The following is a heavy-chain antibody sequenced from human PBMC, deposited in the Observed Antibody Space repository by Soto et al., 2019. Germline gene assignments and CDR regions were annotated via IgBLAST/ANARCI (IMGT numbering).Heavy chain of an antibody. CDR1: GGTFSSYA. CDR3: ARITPTGWTKYYYGMDV. D-gene: IGHD2-15*01. V-gene: IGHV1-69*01. Sequence: QVQLVQSGAEVKKPGSSVMVSCKASGGTFSSYAISWVRQAPGQGLEWMGGIIPIFGTANYAQKFQGRVTITADESTSTAYMELSSLRSEDTAVYYCARITPTGWTKYYYGMDVWGQGTTVTVSS. J-gene: IGHJ6*02. CDR2: IIPIFGTA.